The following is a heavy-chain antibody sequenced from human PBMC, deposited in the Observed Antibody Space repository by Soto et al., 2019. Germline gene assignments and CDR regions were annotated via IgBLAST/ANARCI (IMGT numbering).Heavy chain of an antibody. D-gene: IGHD5-18*01. CDR1: GFTFSSYG. J-gene: IGHJ4*02. CDR3: AKPLGLLRRAMAQGSDY. CDR2: VSYDEITK. V-gene: IGHV3-30*18. Sequence: QVQLVESGGGVVQPGRSLRLSCAASGFTFSSYGMNWVRQAPGKGLEWVAVVSYDEITKYYADSVKGRFTISRDNSKNTAYLQMNSLRPEDTAVYYCAKPLGLLRRAMAQGSDYWGQGTLVTVSS.